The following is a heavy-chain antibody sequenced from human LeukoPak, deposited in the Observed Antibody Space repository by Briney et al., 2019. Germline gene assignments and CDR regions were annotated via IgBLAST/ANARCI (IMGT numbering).Heavy chain of an antibody. Sequence: PSETLSLTCTASGGSISSYYWSWIRQPPGKGLEWIGHIYYSGSTNYNPSPKSGVTISLDTSKNQFSLKLSYVTAADTAVYYCARVGVTGELYPDYYYYMDGWGKGTTVTVSS. J-gene: IGHJ6*03. CDR1: GGSISSYY. CDR2: IYYSGST. CDR3: ARVGVTGELYPDYYYYMDG. D-gene: IGHD1-20*01. V-gene: IGHV4-59*01.